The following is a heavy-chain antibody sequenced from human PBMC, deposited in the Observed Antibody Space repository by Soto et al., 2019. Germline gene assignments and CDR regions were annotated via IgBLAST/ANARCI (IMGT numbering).Heavy chain of an antibody. CDR3: ARVTYSYGYPEVKGYNWLDP. V-gene: IGHV4-30-2*01. CDR2: IYHSGSN. CDR1: SASTSSGGYS. J-gene: IGHJ5*02. Sequence: SETLVLTCAGSSASTSSGGYSWSWIGETPGKGLEWIGYIYHSGSNYYNPSLKSRVTISVDRSKNQFSLRLSSVTAADTAVYYCARVTYSYGYPEVKGYNWLDPCGQGTLVTVSS. D-gene: IGHD5-18*01.